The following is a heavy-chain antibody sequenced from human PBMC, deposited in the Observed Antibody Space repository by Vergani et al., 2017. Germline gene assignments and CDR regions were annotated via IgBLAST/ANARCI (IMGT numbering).Heavy chain of an antibody. Sequence: EVQLVESGGGLVKPGGSLRLSCAASGFTFSSYSMNWVRQAPGKGLEWVSSISSSSSYIYYADSVKGRFTISRDNAKNSLYLQMNSLRAEDTAVYYCAADYDILTGYEPSLKYGMDVWGQGTTVTVSS. CDR3: AADYDILTGYEPSLKYGMDV. V-gene: IGHV3-21*01. CDR1: GFTFSSYS. D-gene: IGHD3-9*01. J-gene: IGHJ6*02. CDR2: ISSSSSYI.